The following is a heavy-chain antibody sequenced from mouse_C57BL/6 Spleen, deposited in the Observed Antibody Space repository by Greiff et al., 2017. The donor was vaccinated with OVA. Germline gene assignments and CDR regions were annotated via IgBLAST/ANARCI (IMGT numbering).Heavy chain of an antibody. V-gene: IGHV1-82*01. D-gene: IGHD1-1*01. CDR3: ARTLITTVVARDWYFDV. J-gene: IGHJ1*03. CDR2: IYPGDGDT. Sequence: VQLVESGPELVKPGASVKISCKASGYAFSSSWMNWVKQRPGKGLEWIGRIYPGDGDTNYNGKFKGKATLTADKSSSTAYMQLSSLTSEDSAVYFCARTLITTVVARDWYFDVWGTGTTVTVSS. CDR1: GYAFSSSW.